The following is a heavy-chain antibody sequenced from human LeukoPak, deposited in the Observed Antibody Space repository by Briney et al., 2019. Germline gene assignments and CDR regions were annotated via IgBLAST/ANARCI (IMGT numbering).Heavy chain of an antibody. CDR1: GFTFNGFW. CDR3: TRGRGSGSSDY. D-gene: IGHD3-10*01. CDR2: IKQDGSDI. J-gene: IGHJ4*02. V-gene: IGHV3-7*01. Sequence: PGGSLRLSCAASGFTFNGFWMSWVRQAPGKGLEWVANIKQDGSDIYYLGSVRGRFTISRDNAMNSLYLQMNSLRAEDTAVYYCTRGRGSGSSDYWGQGTLVTVSS.